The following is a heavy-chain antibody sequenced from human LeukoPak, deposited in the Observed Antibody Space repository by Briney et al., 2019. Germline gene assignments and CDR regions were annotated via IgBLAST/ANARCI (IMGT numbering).Heavy chain of an antibody. D-gene: IGHD3-3*01. CDR1: GFTFDDYA. J-gene: IGHJ5*02. V-gene: IGHV3-9*01. CDR3: AKDMNDFWSGYWFDP. Sequence: SLRLSFAASGFTFDDYAMHWVRQAPGKGLEWVSGISWNSGSIGYADSVKGRFTISRDNAKNSLYLQMNSLRAEDTALYYCAKDMNDFWSGYWFDPWGQGTLVTVSS. CDR2: ISWNSGSI.